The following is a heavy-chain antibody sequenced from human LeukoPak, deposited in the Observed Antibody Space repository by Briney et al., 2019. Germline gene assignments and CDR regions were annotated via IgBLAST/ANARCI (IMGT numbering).Heavy chain of an antibody. J-gene: IGHJ6*03. CDR3: ARDPSSGWYGYYYYYMDV. V-gene: IGHV1-18*01. CDR1: GYTFTSYG. Sequence: ASVKVSCKASGYTFTSYGISWVRQAPGQGLEWMGWISAYNGNTNYAQKLQGRVTMTTDTSTSTAYMELRSLRSDDTAVYYCARDPSSGWYGYYYYYMDVWGKGTTVIVSS. D-gene: IGHD6-19*01. CDR2: ISAYNGNT.